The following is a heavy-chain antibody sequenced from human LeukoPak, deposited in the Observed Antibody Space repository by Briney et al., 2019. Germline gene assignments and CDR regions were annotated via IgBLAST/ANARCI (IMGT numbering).Heavy chain of an antibody. CDR1: VGSISSYY. D-gene: IGHD6-6*01. CDR2: IQNSAIYRAKI. CDR3: ARLSSTLYYSMDV. V-gene: IGHV4-59*08. J-gene: IGHJ6*02. Sequence: SETLPLTCAVSVGSISSYYWTWIRPPPGKGLEWVGYIQNSAIYRAKIKSSPSLQSRVSLSIDTSKNQVSLTVNSVTAADTAVYYCARLSSTLYYSMDVWGPGTAVTVSS.